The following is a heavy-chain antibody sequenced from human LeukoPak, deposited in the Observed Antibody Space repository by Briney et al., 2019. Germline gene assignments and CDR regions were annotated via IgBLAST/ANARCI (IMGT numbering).Heavy chain of an antibody. CDR2: IYYSGGT. CDR3: ARVSEYSSSLANYYYYMDV. D-gene: IGHD6-6*01. CDR1: GGSISSYY. J-gene: IGHJ6*03. V-gene: IGHV4-59*01. Sequence: SETLSLTCTVSGGSISSYYWSWIRQPPGKGLEWIGYIYYSGGTNYNPSLKSRVTISVDTSKNQFSLKLSSVTAADTAVYYCARVSEYSSSLANYYYYMDVWGKGTTVTVSS.